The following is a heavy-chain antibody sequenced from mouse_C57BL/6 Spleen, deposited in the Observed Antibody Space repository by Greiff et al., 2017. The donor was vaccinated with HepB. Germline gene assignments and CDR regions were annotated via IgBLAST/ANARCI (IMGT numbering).Heavy chain of an antibody. CDR3: ARGLLPYWYFDV. Sequence: VQLQQSGPELVKPGASVKISCKASGYTFTDYYMNWVKQSHGKSLEWIGDINPNNGGTSYNQKFKGKATLTVDKSSSTAYMELRSLTSEDSAVYYCARGLLPYWYFDVWGTGTTVTVSS. CDR1: GYTFTDYY. V-gene: IGHV1-26*01. D-gene: IGHD2-3*01. CDR2: INPNNGGT. J-gene: IGHJ1*03.